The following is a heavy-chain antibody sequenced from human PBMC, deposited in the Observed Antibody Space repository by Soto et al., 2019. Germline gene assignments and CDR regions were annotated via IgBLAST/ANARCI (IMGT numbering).Heavy chain of an antibody. Sequence: VKVSCKASGGTFSSYAISWVRQAPGQGLEWMGGIIPIFGTANYAQKFQGRVTITADESTSTAYMELSSLRSEDTAVYYCASSFGDPVAGTRDFDYWGQGTLVTVSS. CDR2: IIPIFGTA. CDR1: GGTFSSYA. D-gene: IGHD6-19*01. V-gene: IGHV1-69*13. CDR3: ASSFGDPVAGTRDFDY. J-gene: IGHJ4*02.